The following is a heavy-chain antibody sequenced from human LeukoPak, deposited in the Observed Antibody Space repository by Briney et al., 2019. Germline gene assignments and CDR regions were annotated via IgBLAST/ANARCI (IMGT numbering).Heavy chain of an antibody. CDR2: ISNSDSTV. CDR1: GFTFSSYE. CDR3: ARVEDDYGDYYYGMDV. D-gene: IGHD4-17*01. J-gene: IGHJ6*02. Sequence: SGGSLRLSCAASGFTFSSYEMNWVRQAPGKGLEGVSYISNSDSTVHYADSVKGRFTISRDNAQNSLYLQMSSLRAEDTAVYYCARVEDDYGDYYYGMDVWGQGTTVTVSS. V-gene: IGHV3-48*03.